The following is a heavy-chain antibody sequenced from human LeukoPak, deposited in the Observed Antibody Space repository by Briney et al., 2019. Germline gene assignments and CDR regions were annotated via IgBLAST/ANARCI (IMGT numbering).Heavy chain of an antibody. J-gene: IGHJ3*02. CDR3: ARDHYDSSGSHRTFDI. V-gene: IGHV4-59*01. CDR1: GGSIIIYY. D-gene: IGHD3-22*01. Sequence: PSETLSLTCSVSGGSIIIYYCSWLRQSPGKGLEWIGYIHYNEGTNYNPSLKSRVTMSVDTSKSQFSLKLTYVTAADTAVYFCARDHYDSSGSHRTFDIWGQGTVVTVSS. CDR2: IHYNEGT.